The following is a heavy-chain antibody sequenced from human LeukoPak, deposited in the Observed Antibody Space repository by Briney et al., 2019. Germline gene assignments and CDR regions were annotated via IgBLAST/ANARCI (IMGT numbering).Heavy chain of an antibody. V-gene: IGHV1-69*05. CDR3: ARATSPVAAPLDY. CDR1: GGTFSSYA. D-gene: IGHD6-19*01. CDR2: IIPIFGTA. J-gene: IGHJ4*02. Sequence: GASVKVSCKASGGTFSSYAISWVRQAPGQGLEWMGRIIPIFGTANYAQKFQGRVTITTDESTSTAYMELSSLRSEDTAVYYCARATSPVAAPLDYWGQGTLLTVSS.